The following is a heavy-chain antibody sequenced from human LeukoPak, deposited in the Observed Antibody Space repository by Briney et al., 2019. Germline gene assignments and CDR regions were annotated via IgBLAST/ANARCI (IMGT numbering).Heavy chain of an antibody. J-gene: IGHJ4*02. CDR2: IYSGGST. D-gene: IGHD3-16*02. Sequence: GGSLRLSCAASGVTFSSYWMSWVRQAPGKGLEWVSIIYSGGSTYYAGSVKGRFTISRDNSKNTLYLQMNSLRAEDTAVYYCARDRSYTVLRHYFDYWGQGTLVTASS. CDR3: ARDRSYTVLRHYFDY. CDR1: GVTFSSYW. V-gene: IGHV3-66*01.